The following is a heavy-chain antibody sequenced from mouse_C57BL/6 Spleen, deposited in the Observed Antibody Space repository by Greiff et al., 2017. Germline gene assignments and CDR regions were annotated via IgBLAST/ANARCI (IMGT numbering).Heavy chain of an antibody. V-gene: IGHV5-6*02. CDR2: ISSGGSYT. D-gene: IGHD2-4*01. Sequence: VKLVESGGDLVKPGGSLKLSCAASGFTFSSYGMSWVRQTPDKRMERVATISSGGSYTYYSDSVKGRFTISRDNAKNTLYLQMSSLKSEDTAMYYCARRSYYDYDVGFAYWGQGTLVTVSA. J-gene: IGHJ3*01. CDR1: GFTFSSYG. CDR3: ARRSYYDYDVGFAY.